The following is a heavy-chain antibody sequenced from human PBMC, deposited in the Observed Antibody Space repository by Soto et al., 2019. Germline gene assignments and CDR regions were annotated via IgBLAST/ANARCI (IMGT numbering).Heavy chain of an antibody. Sequence: QMQLVQSGPEVKKPGTSVKVSCKASGFTFTSSAVQWVRQARGQRLEWIGWIVVGSGNTNYAQKFQERVTITRDMSTSTAYMELSSLRSEDTAVYYCAARQVPTYYDFWSGYYHFGYWGQGTLVTVSS. D-gene: IGHD3-3*01. CDR2: IVVGSGNT. CDR1: GFTFTSSA. CDR3: AARQVPTYYDFWSGYYHFGY. J-gene: IGHJ4*02. V-gene: IGHV1-58*01.